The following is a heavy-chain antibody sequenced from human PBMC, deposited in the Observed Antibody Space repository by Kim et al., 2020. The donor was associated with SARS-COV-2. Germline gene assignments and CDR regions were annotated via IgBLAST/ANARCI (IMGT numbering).Heavy chain of an antibody. Sequence: GGSLRLSCAASGFTFSSYDMHWVRQATGKGLEWVSAIGTAGDTYYPGSVKGRFTISRENAKNSLYLQMNSLRAGDTAVYYCARGLRSGWYRPMDVWGQGTTVTVSS. D-gene: IGHD6-19*01. CDR3: ARGLRSGWYRPMDV. CDR2: IGTAGDT. V-gene: IGHV3-13*04. J-gene: IGHJ6*02. CDR1: GFTFSSYD.